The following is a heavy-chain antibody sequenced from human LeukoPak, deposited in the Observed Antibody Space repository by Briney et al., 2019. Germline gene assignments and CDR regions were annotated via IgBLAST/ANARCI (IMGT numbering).Heavy chain of an antibody. V-gene: IGHV4-59*01. CDR1: GGSISSYY. CDR2: TYYSGST. CDR3: ARGSYYYMDV. J-gene: IGHJ6*03. Sequence: SETLSLTCTVSGGSISSYYWSWIRQPPGKGLEWIGYTYYSGSTNYNPSLKSRVTISVDTSKNQFSLKLSSVTAADTAVYYCARGSYYYMDVWGRGTTVTVSS.